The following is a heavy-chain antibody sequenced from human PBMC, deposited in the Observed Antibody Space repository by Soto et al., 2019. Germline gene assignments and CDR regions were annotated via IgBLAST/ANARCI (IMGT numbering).Heavy chain of an antibody. V-gene: IGHV3-7*05. J-gene: IGHJ4*02. CDR3: ARDSGIRTADY. CDR1: GFTFHDYW. Sequence: EVQLVESGGGLVQPGGSLRLSCAASGFTFHDYWMAWVRQPPGKGLEWVANIKTDGSEEYYLDSVKGRFTVSRDNAKNSLYLQMNSLRAEHTALYYCARDSGIRTADYWGQGTLVTVSS. D-gene: IGHD2-21*02. CDR2: IKTDGSEE.